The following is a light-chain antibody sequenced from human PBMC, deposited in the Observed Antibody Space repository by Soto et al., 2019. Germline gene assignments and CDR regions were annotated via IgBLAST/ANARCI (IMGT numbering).Light chain of an antibody. CDR2: LGS. CDR1: QSLLHSNGYNY. CDR3: MQALQTPYT. V-gene: IGKV2-28*01. Sequence: DIVMTQSPLSLPVTPGDQASISCRSSQSLLHSNGYNYWDWYLQKPGQSPQLLIYLGSNRSSGVPDRFSGSGSGTDFTLKISRVEAEDVGVYYCMQALQTPYTFGQGTKLEIK. J-gene: IGKJ2*01.